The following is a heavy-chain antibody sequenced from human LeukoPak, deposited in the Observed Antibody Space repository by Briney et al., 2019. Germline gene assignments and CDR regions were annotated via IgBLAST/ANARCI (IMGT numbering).Heavy chain of an antibody. D-gene: IGHD6-6*01. J-gene: IGHJ6*02. CDR2: IIPIFGTA. Sequence: SVKVSCKASGGTFSSYAISWVRQAPGQGLEWMGGIIPIFGTANYAQKFRGRVTITADESTSTAYMELSSLRSEDTAVYYCARLPLRSIAVGYYGMDVWGQGTTVTVSS. CDR1: GGTFSSYA. CDR3: ARLPLRSIAVGYYGMDV. V-gene: IGHV1-69*13.